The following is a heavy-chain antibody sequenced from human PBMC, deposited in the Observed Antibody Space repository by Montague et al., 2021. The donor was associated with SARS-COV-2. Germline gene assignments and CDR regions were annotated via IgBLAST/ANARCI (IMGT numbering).Heavy chain of an antibody. V-gene: IGHV2-70*11. CDR3: ARIRGYCSGGSCYYYGMTS. J-gene: IGHJ6*02. CDR2: IDWDDDK. CDR1: GFSLSTSGMC. D-gene: IGHD2-15*01. Sequence: PALVKPTQTLTLTCTFSGFSLSTSGMCVSWIRQPPGKALEWLARIDWDDDKYYSTSLKTRLTISKDTSKNQVVLTMTNMDPVDTATYYCARIRGYCSGGSCYYYGMTSGAKGPRSPSP.